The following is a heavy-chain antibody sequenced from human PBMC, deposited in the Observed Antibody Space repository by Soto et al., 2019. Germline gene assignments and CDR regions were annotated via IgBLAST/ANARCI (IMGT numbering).Heavy chain of an antibody. Sequence: EVQLVESGGGLVQPGGSLRLSCTASGFTVSSNYMNWVRQAPGKGLEWVSVIYSGGSTYYADSVKGRFTISRDNSKNTLYLQMNSLRAEDTAVYYCARLPRRIFSGSYSDYYYYYGMDVWGQGTTVTVSS. CDR3: ARLPRRIFSGSYSDYYYYYGMDV. V-gene: IGHV3-66*04. D-gene: IGHD1-26*01. CDR2: IYSGGST. CDR1: GFTVSSNY. J-gene: IGHJ6*02.